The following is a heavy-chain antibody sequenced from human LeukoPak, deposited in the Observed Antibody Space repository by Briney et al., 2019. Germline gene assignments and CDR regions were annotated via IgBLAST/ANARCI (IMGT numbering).Heavy chain of an antibody. CDR2: IKQDGSEK. V-gene: IGHV3-7*01. CDR3: ATDGNSGHYYYYMDV. Sequence: GGSLRLSCAASGFTFSSYWMSWVRQAPGKGLEWVANIKQDGSEKYYVDSVKGRFTISRDNAKNSLYLQMNSLRAEDTAVYYCATDGNSGHYYYYMDVWGKGTTVTVSS. J-gene: IGHJ6*03. D-gene: IGHD4-23*01. CDR1: GFTFSSYW.